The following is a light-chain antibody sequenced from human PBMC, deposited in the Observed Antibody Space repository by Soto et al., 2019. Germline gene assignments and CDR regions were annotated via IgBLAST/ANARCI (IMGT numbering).Light chain of an antibody. CDR2: GAS. J-gene: IGKJ2*01. CDR1: QSVSSSY. V-gene: IGKV3-20*01. CDR3: QQYGSSPRT. Sequence: EIVLTQSPGTLSLSPGERATLSCRASQSVSSSYLACYQQKPGQAPRLLIYGASSRATGIPDRVSGSGSGTDFTLTISSLETEDFAAYYCQQYGSSPRTFGQGTKLEIK.